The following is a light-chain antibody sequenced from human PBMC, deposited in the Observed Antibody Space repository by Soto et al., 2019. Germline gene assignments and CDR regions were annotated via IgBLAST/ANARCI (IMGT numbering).Light chain of an antibody. CDR3: AAWDDSLSAGV. CDR1: SSNIGSNY. CDR2: RNN. Sequence: QSVLTQPPSASGTPGQRVTISCSGSSSNIGSNYVYWYQQLPGTAPKLLIYRNNQRPSGVPDRFSGSKSGTSASLAISGLRSEDEADYYGAAWDDSLSAGVFGGGTKLTVL. V-gene: IGLV1-47*01. J-gene: IGLJ3*02.